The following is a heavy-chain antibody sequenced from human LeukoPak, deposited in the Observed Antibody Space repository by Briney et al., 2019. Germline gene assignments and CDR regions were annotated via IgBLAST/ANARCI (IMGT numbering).Heavy chain of an antibody. J-gene: IGHJ4*02. V-gene: IGHV3-30-3*01. CDR3: ARGISSSWLSDY. CDR2: ISYDGSNK. Sequence: PGRSLRLSCAASGFTFSSYAMHWVRRAPGKGLEWVAVISYDGSNKYHADSVKGRFTISRDNSKNTLYLQMNSLRADDTAVYYCARGISSSWLSDYWGQGTLVTVSS. CDR1: GFTFSSYA. D-gene: IGHD6-13*01.